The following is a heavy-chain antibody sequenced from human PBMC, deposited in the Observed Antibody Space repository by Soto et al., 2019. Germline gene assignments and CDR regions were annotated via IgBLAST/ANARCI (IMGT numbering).Heavy chain of an antibody. D-gene: IGHD3-16*01. J-gene: IGHJ6*02. V-gene: IGHV4-31*03. CDR2: IYYSGST. Sequence: SETLSLTCTVSGGSISSGGYYWSWIRQHPGKGLEWIGYIYYSGSTYYNPSLKSRVTISVDTSRNQFSLKLSSVTAADTAVYYCARDLRRSYYYGMDVWGQGTTVTVSS. CDR3: ARDLRRSYYYGMDV. CDR1: GGSISSGGYY.